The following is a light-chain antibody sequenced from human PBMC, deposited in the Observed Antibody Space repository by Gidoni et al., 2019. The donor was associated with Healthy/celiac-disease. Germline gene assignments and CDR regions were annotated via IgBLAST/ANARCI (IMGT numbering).Light chain of an antibody. CDR2: CAS. V-gene: IGKV3-15*01. CDR1: QRVSSN. CDR3: QQYNNWPPIT. J-gene: IGKJ5*01. Sequence: EIVMTQSPATLSVSPGERATLSCRASQRVSSNLAWYQQKPGQAPRLLIYCASTRAPGIPARFSGSGSGTEFTLTISSLQSEDFAVYYCQQYNNWPPITFGQGTRLEIK.